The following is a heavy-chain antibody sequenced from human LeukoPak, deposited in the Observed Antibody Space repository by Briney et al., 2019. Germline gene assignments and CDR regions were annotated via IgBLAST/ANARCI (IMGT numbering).Heavy chain of an antibody. V-gene: IGHV3-30*03. J-gene: IGHJ4*02. Sequence: PGGSLRLSCAASGFTFSSYGMHWVRQAPGKGLEWVAVISYDGSDKYYADSVKGRFTISRDNSKNTLYLQMNSLRAEDTAVYYCARGGSGSSHYWGQGTLVTVSS. CDR1: GFTFSSYG. CDR3: ARGGSGSSHY. CDR2: ISYDGSDK. D-gene: IGHD3-10*01.